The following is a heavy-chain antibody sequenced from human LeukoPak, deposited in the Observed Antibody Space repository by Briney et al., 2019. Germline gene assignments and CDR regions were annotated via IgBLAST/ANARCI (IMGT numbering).Heavy chain of an antibody. CDR1: GYTFTGYY. J-gene: IGHJ4*02. CDR3: ARDSPTHGIAGAHDY. D-gene: IGHD1-26*01. V-gene: IGHV1-2*02. Sequence: GASVKVSCKASGYTFTGYYMHWVRQAPGQGLEWMGWINPNSGGTNYAQKFQGRVTMTRDTSISTAYMELSRLRSDDTAVYYCARDSPTHGIAGAHDYWGQGTLVTVSS. CDR2: INPNSGGT.